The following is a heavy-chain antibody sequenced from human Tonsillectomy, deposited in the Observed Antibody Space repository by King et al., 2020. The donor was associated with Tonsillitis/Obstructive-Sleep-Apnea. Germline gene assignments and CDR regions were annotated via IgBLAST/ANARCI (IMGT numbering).Heavy chain of an antibody. CDR2: IYPGDSDT. D-gene: IGHD2-21*02. V-gene: IGHV5-51*01. J-gene: IGHJ3*02. CDR1: GYTFSTYW. Sequence: EVQLVQSGAEVKKPGESLKISCQASGYTFSTYWIAWVRQMPGKGLEWMGIIYPGDSDTRYSPSFQGQVTISADKSISTAYLQWSSLEASDTAMYYCATLTARGARAFDIWGQGTMVTVSS. CDR3: ATLTARGARAFDI.